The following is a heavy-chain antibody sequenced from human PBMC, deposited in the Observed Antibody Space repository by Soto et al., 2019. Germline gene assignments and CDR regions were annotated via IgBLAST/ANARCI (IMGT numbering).Heavy chain of an antibody. D-gene: IGHD3-22*01. V-gene: IGHV4-34*01. CDR3: ARGISMIVEAQRDAPDKYYFDS. J-gene: IGHJ4*02. CDR2: INHSGST. Sequence: RQPQGKGLEWIWEINHSGSTNFNPSLKSRVTISVDTSKNQFSLKVNSLTAADTAVYYCARGISMIVEAQRDAPDKYYFDSWGQGTVVTVSS.